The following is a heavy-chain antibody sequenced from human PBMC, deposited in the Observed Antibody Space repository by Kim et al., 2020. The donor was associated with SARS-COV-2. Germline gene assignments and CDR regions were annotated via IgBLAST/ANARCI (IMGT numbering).Heavy chain of an antibody. V-gene: IGHV1-69*01. D-gene: IGHD3-22*01. J-gene: IGHJ3*02. CDR3: ASCRGYIFYAFDI. Sequence: SAQKFQGRVTITADESTSTAYMELSSLRSEDTAVYYCASCRGYIFYAFDIWGQGTMVTVSS.